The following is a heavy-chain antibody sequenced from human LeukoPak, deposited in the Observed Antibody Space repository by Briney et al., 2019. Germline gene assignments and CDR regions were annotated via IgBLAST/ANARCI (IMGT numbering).Heavy chain of an antibody. CDR2: ISYDGSNK. V-gene: IGHV3-30*03. CDR3: ARGEHHYDSSAYYYFDY. D-gene: IGHD3-22*01. CDR1: GFTFSSYG. J-gene: IGHJ4*02. Sequence: GRSLRLSCAASGFTFSSYGMHWVRQAPGKGLEWVAVISYDGSNKYYADSVKGRFTISRDNSKNTLYLQMNSLRAEDTAVYYCARGEHHYDSSAYYYFDYWGQGTLVTVSS.